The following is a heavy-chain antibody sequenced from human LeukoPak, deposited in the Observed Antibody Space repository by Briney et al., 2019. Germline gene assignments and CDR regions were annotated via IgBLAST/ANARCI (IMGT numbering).Heavy chain of an antibody. D-gene: IGHD3-10*01. Sequence: ASVKVSCKASGYTFTSYAMHWVRQAPGQRLEWMGWINAGNGNTKYPQKFQGRVTITRDTSASTAYMELSSLRSEDTAVYYCARDYPSSDDAFDIWGQGTMVTVSS. V-gene: IGHV1-3*01. CDR1: GYTFTSYA. CDR2: INAGNGNT. CDR3: ARDYPSSDDAFDI. J-gene: IGHJ3*02.